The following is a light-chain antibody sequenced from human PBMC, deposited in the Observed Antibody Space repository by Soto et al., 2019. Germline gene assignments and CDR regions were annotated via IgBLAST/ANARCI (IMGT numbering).Light chain of an antibody. Sequence: EIVLTQSPASLSMPQGESATLSCRASQSVKTFLVWYQQKPAQAPRLLIYDASHRATGIPARFSGSGSGTDFTLTISILHPEYAAVYCWQQRSYRPITFGQGTRLEIK. CDR3: QQRSYRPIT. CDR1: QSVKTF. CDR2: DAS. J-gene: IGKJ5*01. V-gene: IGKV3-11*01.